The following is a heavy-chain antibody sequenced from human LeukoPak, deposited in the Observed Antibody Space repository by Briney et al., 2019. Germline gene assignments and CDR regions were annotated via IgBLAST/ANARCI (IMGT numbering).Heavy chain of an antibody. CDR3: AKDKAAAGRGGFDY. D-gene: IGHD6-13*01. J-gene: IGHJ4*02. Sequence: GGSLRLSCAASGFTFSSYAMSWVRQAPGKGLEWVSAISGSGGSTYYADSVKGRFTISRDNSKNTLYLQMNSLRAEGTAVYYCAKDKAAAGRGGFDYWGQGTLVTVSS. V-gene: IGHV3-23*01. CDR2: ISGSGGST. CDR1: GFTFSSYA.